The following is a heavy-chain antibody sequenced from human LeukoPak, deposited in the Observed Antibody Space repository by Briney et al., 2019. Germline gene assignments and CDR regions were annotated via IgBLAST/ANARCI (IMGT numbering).Heavy chain of an antibody. Sequence: GGSLRLSCAASGFTFSSYAMSWVRQAPGKGLEWVSVISDSGGSTYYADSVKGRFTISRDNSKTTLYLQMNTLRAEDTAAYHCVIDPRTVTTRDYNYYGMDVWGLGTTVTVSS. V-gene: IGHV3-23*01. CDR3: VIDPRTVTTRDYNYYGMDV. D-gene: IGHD4-17*01. CDR1: GFTFSSYA. J-gene: IGHJ6*02. CDR2: ISDSGGST.